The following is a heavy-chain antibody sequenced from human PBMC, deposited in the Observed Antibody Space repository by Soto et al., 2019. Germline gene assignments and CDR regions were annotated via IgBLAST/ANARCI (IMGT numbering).Heavy chain of an antibody. CDR1: GFTFSNAW. D-gene: IGHD5-18*01. V-gene: IGHV3-15*07. CDR3: TAKDTAMVPSAFDI. J-gene: IGHJ3*02. CDR2: IKSKTDGGTT. Sequence: GGSLRLSCAASGFTFSNAWMNWARQAPGKGLEWVGRIKSKTDGGTTDYAAPVKGRFTISRDDSKNTLYLQMNSLKTEDTAVYYCTAKDTAMVPSAFDIWGKGTMVTVSS.